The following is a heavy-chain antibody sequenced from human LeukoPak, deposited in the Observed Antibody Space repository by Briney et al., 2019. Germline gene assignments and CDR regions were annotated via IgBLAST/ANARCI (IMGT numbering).Heavy chain of an antibody. V-gene: IGHV3-11*01. J-gene: IGHJ1*01. CDR3: AKDDDWGRYKH. D-gene: IGHD3-16*01. Sequence: GGSLRLSCAASGFTFSDYYMSWIRQAPGKGLEWVSYISSSGSTIYYADSVKGRFTISRDNAKNSLYLQMNSLRAEDTAVYYCAKDDDWGRYKHWGQGTLVTVSS. CDR2: ISSSGSTI. CDR1: GFTFSDYY.